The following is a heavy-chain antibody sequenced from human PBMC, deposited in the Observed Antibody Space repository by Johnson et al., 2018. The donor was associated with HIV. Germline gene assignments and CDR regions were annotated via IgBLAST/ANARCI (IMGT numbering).Heavy chain of an antibody. J-gene: IGHJ3*02. CDR1: GLSFSNFG. V-gene: IGHV3-30*03. Sequence: QVQLVESGGGVVQPGKSLTLSCVGSGLSFSNFGIHWVRQAPGKGPEWVAVISFDGNLKKYADSVQGRFTISRDNSKNTLYLQMNSLRAEDTGVYFCARGPIITMIVVPAPGWVHIWGQGTMVTVSS. D-gene: IGHD3-22*01. CDR3: ARGPIITMIVVPAPGWVHI. CDR2: ISFDGNLK.